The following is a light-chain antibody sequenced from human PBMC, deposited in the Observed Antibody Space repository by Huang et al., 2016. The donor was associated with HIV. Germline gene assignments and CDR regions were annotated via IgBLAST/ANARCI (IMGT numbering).Light chain of an antibody. J-gene: IGKJ1*01. V-gene: IGKV1-8*01. CDR3: QQYYSYRT. CDR1: QDINNF. Sequence: AIRMTQSPSSLSASTGDRVNITCRASQDINNFLAWYQQKAGKAPNLLIYAASILETGVPSRVSGSGSGTEFNLSISCLQSEDFATYYCQQYYSYRTFGQGTQVEIK. CDR2: AAS.